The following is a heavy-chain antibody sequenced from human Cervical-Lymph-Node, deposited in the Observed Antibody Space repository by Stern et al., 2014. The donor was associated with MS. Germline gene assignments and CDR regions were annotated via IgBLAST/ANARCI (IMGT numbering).Heavy chain of an antibody. Sequence: QVQLQESGPGLVKPSETLSLTCPASGDSISGYYWNWIRQPPGKGLEWIGYIYDSGTTNYNPSLKSRVTISVDTSKNQFSLRLSSVTAADTAVYYCARDSRDYFDYWGQGSLVTVSS. D-gene: IGHD3-10*01. CDR3: ARDSRDYFDY. CDR2: IYDSGTT. J-gene: IGHJ4*02. CDR1: GDSISGYY. V-gene: IGHV4-59*01.